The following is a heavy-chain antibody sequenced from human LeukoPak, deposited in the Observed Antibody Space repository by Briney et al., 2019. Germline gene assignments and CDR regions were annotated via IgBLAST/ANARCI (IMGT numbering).Heavy chain of an antibody. CDR2: IYTSGGI. Sequence: SETLSLTCTVSGGSISSYYWNWIRQPAGKGLEWIGRIYTSGGINYNPSLKSRVTMSVDTSKNQFSLKLTSVTAADTAVYYCARPRNYIDHLDAFDIWGQGTMVTVSS. D-gene: IGHD1-7*01. CDR1: GGSISSYY. CDR3: ARPRNYIDHLDAFDI. V-gene: IGHV4-4*07. J-gene: IGHJ3*02.